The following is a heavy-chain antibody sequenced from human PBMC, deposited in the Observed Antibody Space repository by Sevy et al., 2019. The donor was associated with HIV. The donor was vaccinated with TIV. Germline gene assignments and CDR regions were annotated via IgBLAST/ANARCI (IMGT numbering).Heavy chain of an antibody. V-gene: IGHV3-11*06. CDR3: AKDSRVYSSSHFDY. J-gene: IGHJ4*02. Sequence: GGSLRLSCAASGFTFSDYYMTWIRQAPGKGLEWVSYISSGSTYINYADSVKGRFTISRDNAKNSLYLQMNSLRAEDTAVYYCAKDSRVYSSSHFDYWGQGTLVTFSS. D-gene: IGHD6-13*01. CDR2: ISSGSTYI. CDR1: GFTFSDYY.